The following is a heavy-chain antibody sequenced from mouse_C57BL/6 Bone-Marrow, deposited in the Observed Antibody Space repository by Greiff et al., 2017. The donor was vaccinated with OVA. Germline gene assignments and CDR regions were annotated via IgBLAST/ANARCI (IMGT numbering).Heavy chain of an antibody. CDR1: GFTFSSYA. J-gene: IGHJ1*03. Sequence: EVKLMESGEGLVKPGGSLKLSCAASGFTFSSYAMSWVRQTPGKRLEWVAYISSGGDYIYYAETVKGRVTISRDNARNTLYLQMSSLKSEDTAMYYCTRDHRNWYFDVWGTGTTVTVSS. V-gene: IGHV5-9-1*02. CDR2: ISSGGDYI. CDR3: TRDHRNWYFDV.